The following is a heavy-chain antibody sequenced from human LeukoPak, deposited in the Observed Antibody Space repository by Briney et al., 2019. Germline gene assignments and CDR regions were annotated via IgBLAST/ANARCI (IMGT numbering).Heavy chain of an antibody. Sequence: SETLSLTCAVYGGSFSGYYWSWIRQPPGKGLEWIGNIFYSGSTYYNPSLKSRVTISVDTSKNQFSLKLSSVTAADTAVYYCARDPRYSYGRNWFDPWGQGTLVTVSS. CDR1: GGSFSGYY. CDR2: IFYSGST. V-gene: IGHV4-34*12. J-gene: IGHJ5*02. D-gene: IGHD5-18*01. CDR3: ARDPRYSYGRNWFDP.